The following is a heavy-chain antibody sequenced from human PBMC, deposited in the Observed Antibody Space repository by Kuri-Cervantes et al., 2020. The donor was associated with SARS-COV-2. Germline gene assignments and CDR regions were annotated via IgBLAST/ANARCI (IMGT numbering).Heavy chain of an antibody. CDR3: ARDRDYDFWSGYYSYYYYYGMDV. CDR2: IWIGAINK. Sequence: GESLKISCAASHFTFSSYAFHWVRQAPGKGLEWLTIIWIGAINKYYADSVKGRFTISRDDSRNMVSLQMNSLTADDTAVYYCARDRDYDFWSGYYSYYYYYGMDVWGKGTTVTVSS. CDR1: HFTFSSYA. V-gene: IGHV3-33*08. D-gene: IGHD3-3*01. J-gene: IGHJ6*04.